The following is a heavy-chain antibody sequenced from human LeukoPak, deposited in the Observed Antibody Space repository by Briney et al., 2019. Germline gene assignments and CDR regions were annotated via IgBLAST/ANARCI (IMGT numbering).Heavy chain of an antibody. V-gene: IGHV4-30-2*01. CDR3: ARRGYSCGSLDY. CDR1: GGSISSGGYS. Sequence: SQTLSLTCAVSGGSISSGGYSWSWIRQPPGKGLEWIGYIYHSGSTYYNPSLKSRVTISVDRAKNQFSLKLSSVTAADTAVYYCARRGYSCGSLDYWGQGTLVTVSS. D-gene: IGHD5-18*01. CDR2: IYHSGST. J-gene: IGHJ4*02.